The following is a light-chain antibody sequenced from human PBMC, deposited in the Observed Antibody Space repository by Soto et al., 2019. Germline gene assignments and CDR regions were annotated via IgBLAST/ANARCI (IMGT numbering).Light chain of an antibody. Sequence: QSVLTQPPSASGSPGQSVTISCTGTSNDVGGYNYVSWYQQHPGKAPKLMIHEVSKRPSGGPDRFSGSKSGNTASLTVSGLLTEDEADYYCSSYGGANTVVFGGGTKLTVL. V-gene: IGLV2-8*01. CDR2: EVS. CDR1: SNDVGGYNY. J-gene: IGLJ2*01. CDR3: SSYGGANTVV.